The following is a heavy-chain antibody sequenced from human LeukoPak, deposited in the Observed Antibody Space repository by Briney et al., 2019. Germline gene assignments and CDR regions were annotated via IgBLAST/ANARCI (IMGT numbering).Heavy chain of an antibody. CDR2: IYYSGST. J-gene: IGHJ4*02. CDR1: GGSISSSSYY. D-gene: IGHD6-13*01. V-gene: IGHV4-39*07. Sequence: SETLSLTCTVSGGSISSSSYYWGWIRQPPGKGLEWIGSIYYSGSTHYNPSLKSRVTISADTSKNQFSLKLSSVTAADTAVYYCARSIAAAGTGDRFDSWGQGTLVTVSS. CDR3: ARSIAAAGTGDRFDS.